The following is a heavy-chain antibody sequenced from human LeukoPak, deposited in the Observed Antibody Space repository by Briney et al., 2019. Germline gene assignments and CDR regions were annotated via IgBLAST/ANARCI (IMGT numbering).Heavy chain of an antibody. Sequence: GASAKVSCKASGYTFTSYGISWVRQAPGQGLEWMGGIIPIFGTANYAQKFQGRVTITADESTSTAYMELSSLRSEDTAVYYCARDLVDTAMVTSDYWGQGTLVTVSS. CDR2: IIPIFGTA. CDR3: ARDLVDTAMVTSDY. V-gene: IGHV1-69*13. CDR1: GYTFTSYG. D-gene: IGHD5-18*01. J-gene: IGHJ4*02.